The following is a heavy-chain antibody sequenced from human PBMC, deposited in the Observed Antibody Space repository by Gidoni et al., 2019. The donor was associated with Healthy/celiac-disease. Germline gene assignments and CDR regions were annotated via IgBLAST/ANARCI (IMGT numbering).Heavy chain of an antibody. CDR1: GFTVSSNY. Sequence: EVQLVESGGGLVQPGGSLRLSCAASGFTVSSNYMRCVRQAPGRGLEWVSVIYSGGSTYYADSVKGRFTISRENSKNTLYLQMNSLRAEDTAVYYCARYGRYYDFWSGYPPPGHYYYGMDVWGQGTTVTVSS. D-gene: IGHD3-3*01. J-gene: IGHJ6*02. V-gene: IGHV3-66*01. CDR2: IYSGGST. CDR3: ARYGRYYDFWSGYPPPGHYYYGMDV.